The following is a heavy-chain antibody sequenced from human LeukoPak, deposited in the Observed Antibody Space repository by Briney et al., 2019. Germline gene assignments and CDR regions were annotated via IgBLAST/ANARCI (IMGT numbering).Heavy chain of an antibody. D-gene: IGHD2-15*01. CDR3: TRGPSRILYYYCMGV. CDR1: VGTFTSYA. V-gene: IGHV1-69*05. J-gene: IGHJ6*03. Sequence: SVKVSRKASVGTFTSYAISWVRPAPEQRLEWMGGIIPIFDTANYAQKFQGRVTITTDESTSTANMELSSLRSEDTAVYYCTRGPSRILYYYCMGVWGKGTTVTVSS. CDR2: IIPIFDTA.